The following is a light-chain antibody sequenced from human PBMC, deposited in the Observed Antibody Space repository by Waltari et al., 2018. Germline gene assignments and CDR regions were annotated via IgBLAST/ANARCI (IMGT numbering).Light chain of an antibody. Sequence: EIVLTQSPGTLSLSPGERATLSCRASQSVSSSYLAWYQQKPGQAPRLLIYGASSRATGIPGRFSGSGSGTDFTLTISRLEPEDFAVYYCQQYGSSPPRAFGQGTKLEIK. CDR1: QSVSSSY. J-gene: IGKJ2*01. CDR3: QQYGSSPPRA. V-gene: IGKV3-20*01. CDR2: GAS.